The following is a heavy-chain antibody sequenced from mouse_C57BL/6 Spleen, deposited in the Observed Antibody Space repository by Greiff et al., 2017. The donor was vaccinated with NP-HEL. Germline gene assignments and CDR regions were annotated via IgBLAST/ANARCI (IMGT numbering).Heavy chain of an antibody. Sequence: DVHLVESGGGLVKPGGSLKLSCAASGFTFSSYAMSWVRQTPEKRLEWVATISDGGSYTYYPDNVKGRFTISRDNAKNNLYLQMSHLKSEDTAMYYCARDPYYGYDVEYFDVWGTGTTVTVSS. D-gene: IGHD2-9*01. J-gene: IGHJ1*03. CDR1: GFTFSSYA. CDR2: ISDGGSYT. V-gene: IGHV5-4*01. CDR3: ARDPYYGYDVEYFDV.